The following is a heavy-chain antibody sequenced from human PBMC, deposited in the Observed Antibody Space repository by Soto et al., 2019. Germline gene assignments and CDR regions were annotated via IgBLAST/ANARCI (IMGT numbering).Heavy chain of an antibody. V-gene: IGHV5-51*01. CDR3: ARDFYPLAYYFDY. CDR2: IFPADSDT. J-gene: IGHJ4*02. Sequence: PGESLKISCKGSGYSFSNYWIAWVRQMPGKGLEWMGIIFPADSDTKYSPSFQGQVTISADKSISTAYLQWSSLKASDTAVYYCARDFYPLAYYFDYWGQGTLVTVSS. CDR1: GYSFSNYW.